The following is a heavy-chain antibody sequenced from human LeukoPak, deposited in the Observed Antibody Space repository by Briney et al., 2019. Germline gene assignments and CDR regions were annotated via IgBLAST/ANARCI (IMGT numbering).Heavy chain of an antibody. J-gene: IGHJ5*01. V-gene: IGHV1-46*01. CDR2: INPSGGST. D-gene: IGHD2-2*01. CDR1: GYTFTTYY. CDR3: ARDHLPAAKTSWFDS. Sequence: ASVKVSCKASGYTFTTYYIHWVRQAPGQGHEWMGIINPSGGSTSYAQKFQGRVTMTRDTSTSTVYMELSSLRSEDTAVYYCARDHLPAAKTSWFDSWGQGTLVTVSS.